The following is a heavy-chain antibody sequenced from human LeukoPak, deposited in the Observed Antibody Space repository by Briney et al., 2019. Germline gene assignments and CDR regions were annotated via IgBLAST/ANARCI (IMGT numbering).Heavy chain of an antibody. CDR1: RYTFTGYY. Sequence: ASVKVSCKASRYTFTGYYMHWVRQATGQGLEWMGWINPNSGGTNYAKKFQGRVTMTRDTSISTAYMELSRLRSDDTAVYYCARVVGSSTTNFDYWGQGTLVTVSS. CDR3: ARVVGSSTTNFDY. J-gene: IGHJ4*02. V-gene: IGHV1-2*02. D-gene: IGHD6-6*01. CDR2: INPNSGGT.